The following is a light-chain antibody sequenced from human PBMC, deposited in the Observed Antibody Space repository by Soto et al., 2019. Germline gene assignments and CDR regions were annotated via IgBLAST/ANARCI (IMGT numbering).Light chain of an antibody. V-gene: IGLV1-40*01. J-gene: IGLJ3*02. CDR1: SSNIGAGYD. CDR3: QSYDSSLSVWV. CDR2: GNN. Sequence: QSVLTQPPSVSGAPGQRVTISCTRSSSNIGAGYDVHWYHQLPGTAPKLLIYGNNNRPSGVPDRFSGSRSGTSASLAITGLQAEAEADYYCQSYDSSLSVWVFGGGTKVTVL.